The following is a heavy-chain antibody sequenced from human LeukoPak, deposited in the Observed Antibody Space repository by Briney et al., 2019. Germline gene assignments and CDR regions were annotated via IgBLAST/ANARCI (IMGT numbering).Heavy chain of an antibody. Sequence: GGSLRLSCAASGFIVSGDFMSWVRQAPGKGLEWVSVIYSDGSTYYADSVKGRFTISRDNSKNTLYLQMNNLRTEDTAVYYCAKNTLASAASVDNWGQGTLVTVSS. CDR1: GFIVSGDF. V-gene: IGHV3-53*01. J-gene: IGHJ4*02. D-gene: IGHD6-13*01. CDR3: AKNTLASAASVDN. CDR2: IYSDGST.